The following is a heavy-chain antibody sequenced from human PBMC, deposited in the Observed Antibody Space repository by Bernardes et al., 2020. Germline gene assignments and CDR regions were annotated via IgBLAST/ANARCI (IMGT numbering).Heavy chain of an antibody. D-gene: IGHD3-3*01. V-gene: IGHV1-69*06. CDR2: IIPIFGTA. Sequence: SVKVSCKASGGTFSSYAISWVRQAPGQGLEWMGGIIPIFGTANYAQKFQGRVTITADKSTSTAYMELSSLRSEDTAVYYCARDPHDFWSGSILHYYGMDVWGKGTTVTVSS. J-gene: IGHJ6*04. CDR3: ARDPHDFWSGSILHYYGMDV. CDR1: GGTFSSYA.